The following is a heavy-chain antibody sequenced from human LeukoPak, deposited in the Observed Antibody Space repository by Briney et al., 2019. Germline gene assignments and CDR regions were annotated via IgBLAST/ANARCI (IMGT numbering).Heavy chain of an antibody. CDR1: GFTFSSYG. V-gene: IGHV3-30*18. D-gene: IGHD6-19*01. CDR3: AKEGGGSGWDFDY. CDR2: ISYDGSNK. J-gene: IGHJ4*02. Sequence: GGSLRLSCAASGFTFSSYGMHWVRQAPGKGLEWVAVISYDGSNKYYADSVKGRFTISRDNSKNTLHLQMNSLRAEDTAVYYCAKEGGGSGWDFDYWGQGTLVTVSS.